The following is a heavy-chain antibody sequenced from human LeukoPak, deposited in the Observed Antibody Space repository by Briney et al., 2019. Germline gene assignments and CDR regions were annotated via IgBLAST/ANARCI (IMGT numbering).Heavy chain of an antibody. CDR1: GYSFTGYY. CDR2: ISAYNGNT. J-gene: IGHJ4*02. V-gene: IGHV1-18*04. D-gene: IGHD5-12*01. CDR3: ARTSGYDYAPFDY. Sequence: ASVKVSCKASGYSFTGYYMHWVRQAPGQGLEWMGWISAYNGNTNYAQKLQGRVTMTTDTSTSTAYMELRSLRSDDTAVYYCARTSGYDYAPFDYWGQGTLVTVSS.